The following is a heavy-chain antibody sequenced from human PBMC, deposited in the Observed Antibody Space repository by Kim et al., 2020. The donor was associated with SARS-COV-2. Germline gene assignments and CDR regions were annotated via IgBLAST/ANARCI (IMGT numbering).Heavy chain of an antibody. CDR2: ISSTGVDI. CDR3: ARQVTVFGVVTNKNYFD. V-gene: IGHV3-21*01. J-gene: IGHJ4*01. CDR1: GFTLRSYT. D-gene: IGHD3-3*01. Sequence: GGSLRLSCDASGFTLRSYTMNWVRQAPGKGLEWVASISSTGVDIYYSDSVKGRFTISRDNAKNSLSLQMSSTNAEEPAVYYCARQVTVFGVVTNKNYFD.